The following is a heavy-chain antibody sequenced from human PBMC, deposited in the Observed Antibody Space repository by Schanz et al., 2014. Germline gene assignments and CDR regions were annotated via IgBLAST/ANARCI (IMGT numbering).Heavy chain of an antibody. Sequence: EVQLVESGGGLIQPGGSLRLSCAVSGFTVSSNYMSWVRQAPGKGLEWVAVIYSGGSTFYTDSVKGRFTISRDNSKNTLYLQMNSLIAEDTAVYYCAKCIGWYGRCAFDIWGQGTMVTVSS. CDR1: GFTVSSNY. CDR2: IYSGGST. V-gene: IGHV3-53*01. J-gene: IGHJ3*02. CDR3: AKCIGWYGRCAFDI. D-gene: IGHD6-19*01.